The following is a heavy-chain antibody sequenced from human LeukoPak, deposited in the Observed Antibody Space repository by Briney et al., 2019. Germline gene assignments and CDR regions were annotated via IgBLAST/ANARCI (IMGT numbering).Heavy chain of an antibody. D-gene: IGHD6-13*01. CDR1: GGSISSSSYY. Sequence: KASETLSLTCTVSGGSISSSSYYWGWIRQPPGKGLEWIGSIYYSGSTYYNPSLKSRVTISVDRSKNQFSLKLSSVTAADTAVYYCARAPSIAARGMAFDIWGQGTMVTVSS. CDR3: ARAPSIAARGMAFDI. V-gene: IGHV4-39*07. CDR2: IYYSGST. J-gene: IGHJ3*02.